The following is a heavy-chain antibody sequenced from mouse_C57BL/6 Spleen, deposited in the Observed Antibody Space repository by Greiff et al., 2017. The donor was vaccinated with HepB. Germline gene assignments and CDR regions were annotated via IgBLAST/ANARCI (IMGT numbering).Heavy chain of an antibody. CDR2: IDPEDGET. V-gene: IGHV14-2*01. CDR1: GFNIKDYY. Sequence: EVQRVESGAELVKPGASVKLSCTASGFNIKDYYMHWVKQRTEQGLEWIGRIDPEDGETKYAPKFQGKATITADTSSNTAYLQLSSLTSEDTAVYYCALIYYGNYYYAMDYWGQGTSVTVSS. CDR3: ALIYYGNYYYAMDY. D-gene: IGHD2-1*01. J-gene: IGHJ4*01.